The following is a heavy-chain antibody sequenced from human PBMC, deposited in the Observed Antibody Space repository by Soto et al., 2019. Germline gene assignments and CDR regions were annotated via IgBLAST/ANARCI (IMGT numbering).Heavy chain of an antibody. Sequence: GGSLRLSCAASGFTFSSYSMNWVRQAPGKWLEWVSRINGDGYSTTYADFVKGRFTVSRDNAKNTLYLQMNSLRAEDTAVYYCARPTGYCTVTTCLYGLDVWGQGXTVTVYS. V-gene: IGHV3-74*03. CDR2: INGDGYST. J-gene: IGHJ6*02. CDR3: ARPTGYCTVTTCLYGLDV. D-gene: IGHD2-8*02. CDR1: GFTFSSYS.